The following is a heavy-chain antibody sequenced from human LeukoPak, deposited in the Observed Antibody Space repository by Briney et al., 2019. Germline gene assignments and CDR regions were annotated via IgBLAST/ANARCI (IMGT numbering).Heavy chain of an antibody. CDR2: MYYRGNT. CDR1: GGSISTITYY. Sequence: SETLSLTCTVSGGSISTITYYWGWIRQRPGKGLEWVGHMYYRGNTFYNPSLKSRVTISVDTSKNQFSLKLRSVTAADTAVYYCARLYGNYQNYFDYWGQGTLVTVSS. CDR3: ARLYGNYQNYFDY. D-gene: IGHD1-7*01. J-gene: IGHJ4*02. V-gene: IGHV4-39*07.